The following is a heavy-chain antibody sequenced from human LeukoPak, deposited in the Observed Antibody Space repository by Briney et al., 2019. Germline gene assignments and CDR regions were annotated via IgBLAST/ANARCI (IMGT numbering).Heavy chain of an antibody. D-gene: IGHD6-13*01. CDR2: VRGYNGDT. CDR3: ARDGSRKDSTLFDY. V-gene: IGHV1-18*01. J-gene: IGHJ4*02. CDR1: GYTFTSYS. Sequence: ASVEVPCKASGYTFTSYSISWVRQAPGQGLEWLGWVRGYNGDTNYAQKIQGRVSMTTDTSTTTAYMELRSLTSDDTAVYYCARDGSRKDSTLFDYWGQGTLVIVSS.